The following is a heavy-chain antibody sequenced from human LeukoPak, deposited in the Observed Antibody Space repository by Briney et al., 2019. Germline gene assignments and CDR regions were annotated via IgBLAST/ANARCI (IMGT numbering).Heavy chain of an antibody. CDR3: ARVTIYGDYLENWFDP. Sequence: ASVKVSCTTSGYTFIGYYIHWVRQAPGQGLEWMGWINPNSGGTNYAQKFQGRVTMTRDTSISTAYMELSSLRSDDTAVYYCARVTIYGDYLENWFDPWGQGTLVTVSS. J-gene: IGHJ5*02. CDR2: INPNSGGT. V-gene: IGHV1-2*02. CDR1: GYTFIGYY. D-gene: IGHD4-17*01.